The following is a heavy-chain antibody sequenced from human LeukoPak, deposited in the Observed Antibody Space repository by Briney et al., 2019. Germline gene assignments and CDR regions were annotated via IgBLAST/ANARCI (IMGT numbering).Heavy chain of an antibody. CDR1: GGSVSSGSYY. CDR2: IYYSEST. D-gene: IGHD3-10*01. V-gene: IGHV4-61*01. Sequence: SETLSLTCTVSGGSVSSGSYYWSWIRQPPGKGLEWIGYIYYSESTNYNPSLKSRVTISVDTSKNQFSLKLSSVTAADTAVYYCARDSGGSLYYYYGMDVWGQGTAVTVSS. CDR3: ARDSGGSLYYYYGMDV. J-gene: IGHJ6*02.